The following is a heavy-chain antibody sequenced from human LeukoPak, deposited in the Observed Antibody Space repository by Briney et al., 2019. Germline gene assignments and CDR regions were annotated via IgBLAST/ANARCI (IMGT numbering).Heavy chain of an antibody. V-gene: IGHV3-9*01. J-gene: IGHJ4*02. CDR3: AKGRGDGYNYYFDY. D-gene: IGHD5-24*01. CDR2: ISWNSGSI. Sequence: PCRSLRLSCAASGFTFDDYDMHWVRQAPGKGLEWVSGISWNSGSISYADSVKGRFTISRDNAKNSLYLQMNSLRAEEAAVYYCAKGRGDGYNYYFDYWGQGTLVTVSS. CDR1: GFTFDDYD.